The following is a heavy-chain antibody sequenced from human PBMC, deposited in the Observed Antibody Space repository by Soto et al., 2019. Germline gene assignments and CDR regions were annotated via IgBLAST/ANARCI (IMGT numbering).Heavy chain of an antibody. CDR2: IYYSGST. Sequence: SETLSLTCTVSGGSISSSSYYWGWIRQPPGKGLEWIGSIYYSGSTYYNPSLKSRVTISVDTSKNQFSLKLSSVTAADTAVYYCASGYDGAPTDWGQGTLVTVSS. J-gene: IGHJ4*02. D-gene: IGHD5-12*01. V-gene: IGHV4-39*01. CDR1: GGSISSSSYY. CDR3: ASGYDGAPTD.